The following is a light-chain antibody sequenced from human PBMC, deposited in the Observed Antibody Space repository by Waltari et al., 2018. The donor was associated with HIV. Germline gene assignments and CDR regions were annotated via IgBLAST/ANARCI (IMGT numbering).Light chain of an antibody. J-gene: IGLJ3*02. CDR3: CSYAGSSTLV. Sequence: QSVLTQPASVSGSPGQSITISCTGTSSNIGTYNLVSWHQQHPGKAPKTLIYEVSQRPSGVSNRFSGSKSGNTASLTISGLQAEDEADYYCCSYAGSSTLVFGGGTKVTVL. V-gene: IGLV2-23*02. CDR1: SSNIGTYNL. CDR2: EVS.